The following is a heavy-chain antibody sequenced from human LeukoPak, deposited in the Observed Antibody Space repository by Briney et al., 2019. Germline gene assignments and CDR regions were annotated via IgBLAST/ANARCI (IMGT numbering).Heavy chain of an antibody. CDR1: GFSFSSYS. CDR3: ARGHQLARNYFDY. D-gene: IGHD6-13*01. J-gene: IGHJ4*02. Sequence: GGSLRLSCAASGFSFSSYSMNWVRQAPGKGLEWVSSIDYSSNHIYTADSVKGRFTTSRDNAKNSLYLQMNSLRAEDTAVYYCARGHQLARNYFDYWGQGTPVTVSS. CDR2: IDYSSNHI. V-gene: IGHV3-21*01.